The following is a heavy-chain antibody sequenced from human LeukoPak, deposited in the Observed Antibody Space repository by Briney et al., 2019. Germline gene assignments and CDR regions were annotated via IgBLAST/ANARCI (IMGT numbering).Heavy chain of an antibody. V-gene: IGHV2-70*01. CDR1: GFSLSTSGMC. Sequence: SGPALVKPTQTLTLPCTFSGFSLSTSGMCVSWIRQPPGKALEWIALIDWDDDKYYSTSLKTRLTISKDTSKNQVVLTMTDMDSVDTATYSCARGYGSGSYPFDYWGQGTLVTVSS. J-gene: IGHJ4*02. D-gene: IGHD3-10*01. CDR2: IDWDDDK. CDR3: ARGYGSGSYPFDY.